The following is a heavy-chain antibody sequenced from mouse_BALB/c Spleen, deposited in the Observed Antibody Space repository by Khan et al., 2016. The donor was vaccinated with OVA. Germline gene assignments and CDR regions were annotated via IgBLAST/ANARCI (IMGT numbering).Heavy chain of an antibody. J-gene: IGHJ3*01. CDR1: GFPFSSYT. CDR3: TRERHGNYGGCFAY. V-gene: IGHV5-6-4*01. CDR2: ISSGGSYT. Sequence: EVELVESGGDLVKPGGSLKLSCAASGFPFSSYTMSWVRQTPEKRLEWVATISSGGSYTYYPDRVKGRFPISSDNAKNTLYLQMNSLKSEDQAMYYCTRERHGNYGGCFAYWGQWTLVTGSA. D-gene: IGHD2-1*01.